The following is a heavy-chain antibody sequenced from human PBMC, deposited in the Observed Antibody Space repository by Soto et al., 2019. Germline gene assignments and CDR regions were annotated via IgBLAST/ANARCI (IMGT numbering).Heavy chain of an antibody. CDR1: GFSLRTSGMG. Sequence: SGPTLVNPTQTLTLTCTFSGFSLRTSGMGVSWIRQPPGKALEWLAVIYWDDSKHYSPSLRSRLTITKDTSKNQVVLTMTNMDPMDTGTYYCAHKGPEDWPLDYWGQGTLVTVSS. J-gene: IGHJ4*02. V-gene: IGHV2-5*08. CDR2: IYWDDSK. CDR3: AHKGPEDWPLDY. D-gene: IGHD3-9*01.